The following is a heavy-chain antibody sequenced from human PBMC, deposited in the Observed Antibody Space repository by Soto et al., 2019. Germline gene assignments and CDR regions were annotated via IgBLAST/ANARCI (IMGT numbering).Heavy chain of an antibody. J-gene: IGHJ4*02. CDR3: ATVISSGWSYYFDY. CDR1: GGTFSNSG. Sequence: GASVKVSCKASGGTFSNSGISWVRQAPGQGLEWMGGIIPIFDTTNYAQKLQGRITIIADESTNTVYMELSNLRSEDTAVYYCATVISSGWSYYFDYWGQVTLVTVSS. D-gene: IGHD6-19*01. V-gene: IGHV1-69*13. CDR2: IIPIFDTT.